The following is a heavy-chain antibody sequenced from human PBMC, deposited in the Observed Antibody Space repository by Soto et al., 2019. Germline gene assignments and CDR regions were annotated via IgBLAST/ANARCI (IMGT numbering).Heavy chain of an antibody. J-gene: IGHJ4*02. CDR2: IRSKAYGGTT. CDR3: TRVYYDILTGYYLDY. V-gene: IGHV3-49*03. CDR1: GFTFGDYA. Sequence: HPWGSLRLSCTASGFTFGDYAMSWFRQAPGKGLEWVGFIRSKAYGGTTEYAASVKGRFTISRDDSKSIAYLQMNSLKTEDTAVYYCTRVYYDILTGYYLDYWGQGTLVTVSS. D-gene: IGHD3-9*01.